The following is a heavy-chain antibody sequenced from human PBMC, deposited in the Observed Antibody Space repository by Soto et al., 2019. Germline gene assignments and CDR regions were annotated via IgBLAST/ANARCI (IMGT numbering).Heavy chain of an antibody. J-gene: IGHJ4*02. Sequence: GASVKVSCKASGYTFTGYAVHWVRQAPGQRLEWMGWINAGNGNTKYSQKFQGRVTITRDTSASTAYMELSSLRSEDTAVYYCARGFYCSGGSCYVDDFDYWGQGTLVTVYS. CDR2: INAGNGNT. CDR3: ARGFYCSGGSCYVDDFDY. D-gene: IGHD2-15*01. CDR1: GYTFTGYA. V-gene: IGHV1-3*01.